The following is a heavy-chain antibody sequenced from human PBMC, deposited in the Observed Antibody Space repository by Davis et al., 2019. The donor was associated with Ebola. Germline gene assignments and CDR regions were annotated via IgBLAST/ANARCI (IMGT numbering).Heavy chain of an antibody. V-gene: IGHV5-51*01. J-gene: IGHJ6*02. Sequence: GESLKISCKGSGYSFTSYWIGWVRQMPGKGLEWMGIIYPGDSDTRYSPSFQGHVTISTDKSISTAYLQWSSLKASDTAIYYCARHGSTSWYEDGLDVWGQGTTVTVSS. D-gene: IGHD6-13*01. CDR2: IYPGDSDT. CDR3: ARHGSTSWYEDGLDV. CDR1: GYSFTSYW.